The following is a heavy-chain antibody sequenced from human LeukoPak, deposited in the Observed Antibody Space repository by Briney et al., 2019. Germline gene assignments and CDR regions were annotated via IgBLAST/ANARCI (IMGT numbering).Heavy chain of an antibody. V-gene: IGHV1-2*02. CDR3: ARDYGDYVGAFDI. CDR1: GYTFTGYY. D-gene: IGHD4-17*01. Sequence: AASVKVSCKASGYTFTGYYMHWVRQAPGQGLEWMGWINPNSGGTNYAQKFQGRVTMTRDTSISTAYMELSRLRSGDTAVYYCARDYGDYVGAFDIWGQGTMVTVSS. J-gene: IGHJ3*02. CDR2: INPNSGGT.